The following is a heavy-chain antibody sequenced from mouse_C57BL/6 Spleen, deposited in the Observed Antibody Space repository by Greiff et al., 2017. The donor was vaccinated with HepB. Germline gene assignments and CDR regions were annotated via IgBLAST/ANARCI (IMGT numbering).Heavy chain of an antibody. CDR3: ARGRVVATDYAMDY. V-gene: IGHV1-55*01. D-gene: IGHD1-1*01. CDR2: IYPGSGST. CDR1: GYTFTSYW. J-gene: IGHJ4*01. Sequence: QVQLQQPGAELVKPGASVKMSCKASGYTFTSYWITWVKQRPGQGLEWIGDIYPGSGSTNYNEKFKSKATLTVDTSSSTAYMQLSSLTSEDSAVYYWARGRVVATDYAMDYWGQGTSVTVSS.